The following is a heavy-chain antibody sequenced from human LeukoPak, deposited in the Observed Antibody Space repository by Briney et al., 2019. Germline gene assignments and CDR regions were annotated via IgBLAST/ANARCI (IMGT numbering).Heavy chain of an antibody. D-gene: IGHD5-18*01. J-gene: IGHJ4*02. Sequence: GESLKISCKASGYSFTNYWIGWVRQMPGKGLEWMGIIYPGDSETRYSPSFQGQVTMSTDKSISTAYLQWSSLKASDTAMYFCARGGSSYALDYWGQGTLVTVSS. CDR3: ARGGSSYALDY. CDR2: IYPGDSET. V-gene: IGHV5-51*01. CDR1: GYSFTNYW.